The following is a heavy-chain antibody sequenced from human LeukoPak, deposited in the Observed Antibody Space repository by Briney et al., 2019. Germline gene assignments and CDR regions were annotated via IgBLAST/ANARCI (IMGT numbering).Heavy chain of an antibody. CDR1: GFTFSSYA. Sequence: GGSLRLSCAASGFTFSSYAMSWVRQAPGKGLVWVSRINSDGSSTSYADSVKGRFTISRDNAKNTLYLQMNSLRAEDTAVYYCASPDGDYEAYWGQGTLVTVSS. D-gene: IGHD4-17*01. CDR3: ASPDGDYEAY. V-gene: IGHV3-74*01. CDR2: INSDGSST. J-gene: IGHJ4*02.